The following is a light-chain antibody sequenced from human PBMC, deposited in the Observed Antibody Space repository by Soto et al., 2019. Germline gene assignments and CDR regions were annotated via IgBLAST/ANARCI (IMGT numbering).Light chain of an antibody. CDR2: ASS. V-gene: IGKV1-39*01. Sequence: DIQMTQSPSSLSASVGDRVTITCRASQSISSYLNWYQQKPGKAPKLLIYASSSLQSVVQSRFSGSGSGTDFTPTISSLHPEDFATYYCQQSYSTPYTFGQGTKLDIK. CDR1: QSISSY. CDR3: QQSYSTPYT. J-gene: IGKJ2*01.